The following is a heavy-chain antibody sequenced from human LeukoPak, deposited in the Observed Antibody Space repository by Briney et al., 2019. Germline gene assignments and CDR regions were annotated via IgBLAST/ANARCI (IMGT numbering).Heavy chain of an antibody. V-gene: IGHV1-69*05. J-gene: IGHJ1*01. CDR2: IIPIFGTA. CDR1: GGTFSSYA. Sequence: ASVKVSCKASGGTFSSYAISWVRQAPGQGLEWMGRIIPIFGTANYAQKFQGRVTITTDEPTSTAYMELSSLRSEDTAVYYCARAAYSSSQYFQHWGQGTLVTVSS. CDR3: ARAAYSSSQYFQH. D-gene: IGHD6-13*01.